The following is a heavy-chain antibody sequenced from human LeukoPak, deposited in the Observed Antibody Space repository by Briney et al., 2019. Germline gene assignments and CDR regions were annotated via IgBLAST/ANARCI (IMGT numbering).Heavy chain of an antibody. J-gene: IGHJ6*02. Sequence: GGSLRLSCAVSGFTFSSYEMTWVRHAPGKGLEWVSYISSSGRPIYYAHSVKGRFTISRDNAKISLYLQMNSLQAEDTAVYYCARSGTNYYILTGYYNAGMDVWGQGTTVTVSS. V-gene: IGHV3-48*03. CDR2: ISSSGRPI. CDR3: ARSGTNYYILTGYYNAGMDV. D-gene: IGHD3-9*01. CDR1: GFTFSSYE.